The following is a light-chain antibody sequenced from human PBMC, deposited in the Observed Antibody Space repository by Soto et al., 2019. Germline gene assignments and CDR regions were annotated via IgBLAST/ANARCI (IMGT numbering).Light chain of an antibody. CDR2: GVG. J-gene: IGLJ2*01. V-gene: IGLV2-8*01. Sequence: QSALTQPPSASGSPGQSVTISCTGTSGDVGAYNSVSWYQQHPGKAPKLMIYGVGTRPSGVPDRFSGSKSGNTASLTVSGLQAEDEADYYCSSYAGRNNPVVFGGGTKLTVL. CDR1: SGDVGAYNS. CDR3: SSYAGRNNPVV.